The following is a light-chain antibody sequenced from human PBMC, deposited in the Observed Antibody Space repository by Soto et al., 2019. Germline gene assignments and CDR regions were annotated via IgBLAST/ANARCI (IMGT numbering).Light chain of an antibody. J-gene: IGLJ1*01. V-gene: IGLV1-47*01. Sequence: QSVLTQPPSASGTPGQRVTMSCFGSSSNIGSNYVYWYQQLPGAAPKLLIYTNNQRPSGVPDRFSGSKSGTSASLAISGLLSEDEADYYCAAWDDSLSGYVFGTGTKVTVL. CDR2: TNN. CDR3: AAWDDSLSGYV. CDR1: SSNIGSNY.